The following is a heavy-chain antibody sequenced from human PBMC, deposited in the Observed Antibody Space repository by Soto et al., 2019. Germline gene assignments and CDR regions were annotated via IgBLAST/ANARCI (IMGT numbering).Heavy chain of an antibody. J-gene: IGHJ5*02. CDR2: IFHDGTA. D-gene: IGHD2-21*01. Sequence: SETLSLTCAVSGVSISSGNWWTWVRQTPQRGLEYIGEIFHDGTANYYPSFERRVAISVDTSKNQFSLNLRLVTAADTAVYYCARLRIATNNYKWFDPWGQGTLVTVSS. V-gene: IGHV4-4*02. CDR1: GVSISSGNW. CDR3: ARLRIATNNYKWFDP.